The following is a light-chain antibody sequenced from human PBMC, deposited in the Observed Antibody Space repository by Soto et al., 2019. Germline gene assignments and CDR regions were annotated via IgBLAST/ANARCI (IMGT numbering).Light chain of an antibody. J-gene: IGKJ1*01. CDR2: GAS. CDR1: QSVSSK. CDR3: QQYNSYPWT. V-gene: IGKV3-15*01. Sequence: EIVLTQSPGTLSLSPGEGATLSCRASQSVSSKLAWYQQKPGQAPRLLIYGASTRATGIPARFSGSGSGTEFTLTISSLQPEDFATYYCQQYNSYPWTFGQGTKVDIK.